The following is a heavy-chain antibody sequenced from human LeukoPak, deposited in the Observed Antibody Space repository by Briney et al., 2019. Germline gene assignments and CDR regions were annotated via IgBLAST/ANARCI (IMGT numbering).Heavy chain of an antibody. V-gene: IGHV3-33*06. Sequence: GGSLRLSCAASGFTFNDYGMHWVRQAPGKGLEWVAIMWADGYMYHYADSVRGRFTVSRDNSKNTVYLQMNSLEAEDTAVYYCAKKGGTGWSENWFDAWGQGTLVTVSS. CDR2: MWADGYMY. CDR3: AKKGGTGWSENWFDA. D-gene: IGHD6-19*01. CDR1: GFTFNDYG. J-gene: IGHJ5*02.